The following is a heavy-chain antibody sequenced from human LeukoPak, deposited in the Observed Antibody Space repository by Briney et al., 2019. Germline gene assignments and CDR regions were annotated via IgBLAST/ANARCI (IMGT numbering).Heavy chain of an antibody. Sequence: PGGSLRLSCAASGFTFSSYEMNWVRQAPGKELEWVSYISSSGSTIYYADSVKGRFTISRDNAKNSLYLQMNSLRAEDTAVYYCARGGYSYGRYYYYGMDVWGQGTTVTVSS. CDR3: ARGGYSYGRYYYYGMDV. D-gene: IGHD5-18*01. J-gene: IGHJ6*02. CDR1: GFTFSSYE. V-gene: IGHV3-48*03. CDR2: ISSSGSTI.